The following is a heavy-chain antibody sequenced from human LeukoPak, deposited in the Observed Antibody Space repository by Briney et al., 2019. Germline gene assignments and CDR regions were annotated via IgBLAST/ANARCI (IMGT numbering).Heavy chain of an antibody. CDR1: GFTFSSYE. CDR2: ISSSGSTI. D-gene: IGHD6-13*01. Sequence: GGALRLSCAASGFTFSSYEMNWVRQAPGKGLEWVSYISSSGSTIYYADSVKGRFTISRDNAKNSLYLQMNSLSSEDTAVYYCARVVGRSKQLGTAFYIWGQGTMVTVSS. V-gene: IGHV3-48*03. J-gene: IGHJ3*02. CDR3: ARVVGRSKQLGTAFYI.